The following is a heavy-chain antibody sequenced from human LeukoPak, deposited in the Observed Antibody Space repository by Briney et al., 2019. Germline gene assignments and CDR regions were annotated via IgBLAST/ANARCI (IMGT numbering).Heavy chain of an antibody. J-gene: IGHJ4*02. CDR3: AKRVAAAGRTYYFDY. V-gene: IGHV3-23*01. CDR1: GFTFSSRA. CDR2: IGTGTTNT. Sequence: GGSLRLSCEASGFTFSSRAMSWVRPAPGKGLEWVSVIGTGTTNTYYADSVKGRFTISRDNSKNTVYLQMSSLRPEDTAVYYCAKRVAAAGRTYYFDYWGQGTLVIVSS. D-gene: IGHD6-13*01.